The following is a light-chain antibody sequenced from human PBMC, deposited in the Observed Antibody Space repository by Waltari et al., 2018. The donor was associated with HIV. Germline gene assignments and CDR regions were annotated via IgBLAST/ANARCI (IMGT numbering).Light chain of an antibody. CDR2: TNN. CDR1: KSNIGDNY. Sequence: QSVMTQPPSASGTPGQGVTISCSGSKSNIGDNYVYCYQQLPGKAPKLLIETNNQRPAGVPDRFSGSKSGTSASLAISGLRSDDEADYYCATWDDSLNGWAFGGGTKLTVL. CDR3: ATWDDSLNGWA. J-gene: IGLJ3*02. V-gene: IGLV1-47*01.